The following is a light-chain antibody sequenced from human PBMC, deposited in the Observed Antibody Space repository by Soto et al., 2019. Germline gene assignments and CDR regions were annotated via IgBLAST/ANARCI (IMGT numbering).Light chain of an antibody. CDR2: GAS. J-gene: IGKJ3*01. CDR3: QKYKSALFT. Sequence: DIPMTQSPSSLSASVGDRVSITCRASQDISNYLAWYQQRPGKVPKLLIYGASTLQPGVPSRFRGSGSGTDFTLTISSLQPEDVATYYCQKYKSALFTFGPGTRVDIK. V-gene: IGKV1-27*01. CDR1: QDISNY.